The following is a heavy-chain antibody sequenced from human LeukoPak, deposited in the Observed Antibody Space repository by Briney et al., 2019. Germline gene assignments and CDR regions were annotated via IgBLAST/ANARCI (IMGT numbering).Heavy chain of an antibody. CDR2: IIPILGIA. CDR3: AGYYDSSGYFG. J-gene: IGHJ4*02. V-gene: IGHV1-69*02. D-gene: IGHD3-22*01. Sequence: ASVKVSCMASGGTFSSYTISWVRQAPGQGLEWMGRIIPILGIANYAQKFKGRVTITADKSTSTAYMELNSLRSEDTAVYYCAGYYDSSGYFGWGQGTLVTVSS. CDR1: GGTFSSYT.